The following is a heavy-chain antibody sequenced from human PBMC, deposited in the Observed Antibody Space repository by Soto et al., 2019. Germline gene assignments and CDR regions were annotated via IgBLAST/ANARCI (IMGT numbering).Heavy chain of an antibody. J-gene: IGHJ6*02. V-gene: IGHV1-2*04. Sequence: GASVKVSCKASGYTFTGYYMHWVRQAPGQGLEWMGWINPNSGGTNYAQKFQGWVTMTRDTSISTAYMELSRLRSDDTAVYYCARGPPDCSGGSCYFKFNYYYYYGMDVWGQGTTVTVSS. CDR2: INPNSGGT. D-gene: IGHD2-15*01. CDR3: ARGPPDCSGGSCYFKFNYYYYYGMDV. CDR1: GYTFTGYY.